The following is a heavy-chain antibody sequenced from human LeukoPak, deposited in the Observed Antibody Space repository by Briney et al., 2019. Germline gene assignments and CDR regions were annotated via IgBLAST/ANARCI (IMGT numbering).Heavy chain of an antibody. CDR3: ARDQSDYDYVWGSYRPL. Sequence: PGGSLRLSCAASGFTFSSYWMSWVRQAPGKGLEWVANIKQDGSEKYYVDSVKGRFTISRDNAKNSLYLQMNSLRAEDTAVYYCARDQSDYDYVWGSYRPLGGQGTLVTVSS. CDR2: IKQDGSEK. D-gene: IGHD3-16*02. CDR1: GFTFSSYW. J-gene: IGHJ4*02. V-gene: IGHV3-7*01.